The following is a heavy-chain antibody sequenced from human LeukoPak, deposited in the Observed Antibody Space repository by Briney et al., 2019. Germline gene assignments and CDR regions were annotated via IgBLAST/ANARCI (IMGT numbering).Heavy chain of an antibody. CDR1: GFTLSGYG. CDR2: ISSSGSTI. V-gene: IGHV3-48*04. CDR3: AELGITMIGGV. D-gene: IGHD3-10*02. J-gene: IGHJ6*04. Sequence: WGSLRLSCAASGFTLSGYGMHWVRQAPGKGLEWVSYISSSGSTIYYADSVKGRFTISRDNAKNSLYLQMNSLRAEDTAVYYCAELGITMIGGVWGKGTTVTISS.